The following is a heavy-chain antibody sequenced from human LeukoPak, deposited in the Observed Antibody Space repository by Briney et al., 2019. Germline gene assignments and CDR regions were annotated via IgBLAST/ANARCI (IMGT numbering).Heavy chain of an antibody. CDR2: FFQSHRS. V-gene: IGHV4-38-2*01. D-gene: IGHD2/OR15-2a*01. J-gene: IGHJ4*02. Sequence: SQTPSLTRAISGHSTTRGYSWAWFGHSPQRRLERIATFFQSHRSSNKPSLQSRVTMSLDTSKSQFSLNRTSVTAADTAVYYCARVFSVPYLLDSWGRGTQVTVSS. CDR3: ARVFSVPYLLDS. CDR1: GHSTTRGYS.